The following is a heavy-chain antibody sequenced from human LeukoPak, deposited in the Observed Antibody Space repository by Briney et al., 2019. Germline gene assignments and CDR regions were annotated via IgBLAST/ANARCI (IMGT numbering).Heavy chain of an antibody. J-gene: IGHJ4*02. Sequence: PGGSLRLSCAASGFTFSSYAMHWVRQAPGKGLEYVSAISSNGGSTYYANSVKGRFTISRDNSKNTLYLQMGSLRAGDMAVYYCARAAVRGVTPDYWGQGTLVTVSS. CDR2: ISSNGGST. V-gene: IGHV3-64*01. CDR3: ARAAVRGVTPDY. CDR1: GFTFSSYA. D-gene: IGHD3-10*01.